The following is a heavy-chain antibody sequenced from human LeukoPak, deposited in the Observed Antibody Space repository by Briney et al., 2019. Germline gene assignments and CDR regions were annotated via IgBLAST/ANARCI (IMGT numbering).Heavy chain of an antibody. CDR2: IRSKAYGGTT. V-gene: IGHV3-49*03. Sequence: PGGSLRLSCTASGFTCGDYAMSWFRQAPGKGLGWVGFIRSKAYGGTTEYAASVKGRFTISRDDSKSIAYLQMNSLKTEDTAVYYCTREQWFGELYVSDPWGQGTLVTVSS. D-gene: IGHD3-10*01. CDR1: GFTCGDYA. CDR3: TREQWFGELYVSDP. J-gene: IGHJ5*02.